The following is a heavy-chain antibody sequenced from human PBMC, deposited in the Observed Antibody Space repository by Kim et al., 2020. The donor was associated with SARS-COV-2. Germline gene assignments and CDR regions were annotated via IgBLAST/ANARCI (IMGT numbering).Heavy chain of an antibody. V-gene: IGHV3-30*18. J-gene: IGHJ4*02. CDR1: GFTFSSYG. Sequence: GGSLRLSCAASGFTFSSYGMHWVRQAPGKGLEWVAVISYDGSNKYYADSVKGRFTISRDNSKNTLYLQMNSLRAEDTAVYYCAKDLHYVVVTAMGGYWGQGTLVTVSS. D-gene: IGHD2-21*02. CDR3: AKDLHYVVVTAMGGY. CDR2: ISYDGSNK.